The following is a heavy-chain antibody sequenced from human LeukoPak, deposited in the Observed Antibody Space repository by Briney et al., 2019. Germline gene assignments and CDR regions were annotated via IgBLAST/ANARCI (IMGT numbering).Heavy chain of an antibody. D-gene: IGHD2-21*02. CDR3: ARVFRGVVTSNWFDP. CDR2: VYDNGNT. CDR1: GGSITGHY. J-gene: IGHJ5*02. V-gene: IGHV4-59*11. Sequence: PSETLSLTCTVSGGSITGHYWTWISQSPGKGLEWIGFVYDNGNTNYNSSLQSRVTMSVDTSTNQLSLKMTSVTAADTAIYYCARVFRGVVTSNWFDPWGQGTLVTVSS.